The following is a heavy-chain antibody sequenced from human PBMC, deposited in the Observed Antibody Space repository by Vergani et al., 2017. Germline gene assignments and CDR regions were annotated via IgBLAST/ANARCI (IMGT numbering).Heavy chain of an antibody. Sequence: EVQLVESGGGSVQSGGSLRLSCVASGFSFNTYWMHWVRQVPGKGLMWVARIDEYGNRATYGDFETGRFTISRDNAKNTLYLQMNSLRAEDTAVYYCAKVYCGGDCYYGVNWYFDLWGRGTLVTVSS. J-gene: IGHJ2*01. V-gene: IGHV3-74*03. CDR2: IDEYGNRA. D-gene: IGHD2-21*02. CDR3: AKVYCGGDCYYGVNWYFDL. CDR1: GFSFNTYW.